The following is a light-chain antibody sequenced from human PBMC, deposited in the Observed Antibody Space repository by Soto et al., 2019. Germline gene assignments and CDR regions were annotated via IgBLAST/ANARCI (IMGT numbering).Light chain of an antibody. CDR2: VNSDGSH. V-gene: IGLV4-69*01. CDR3: QTWGTGIVV. Sequence: QPVLTQSPSASASLGASVKLTCTLSSGHSSYAIAWHQQQPEKGPRYLMKVNSDGSHSKGDGIPDRFSGSSSGAERYLTISSRQSEDEADYYCQTWGTGIVVFGGGTKLTVL. J-gene: IGLJ2*01. CDR1: SGHSSYA.